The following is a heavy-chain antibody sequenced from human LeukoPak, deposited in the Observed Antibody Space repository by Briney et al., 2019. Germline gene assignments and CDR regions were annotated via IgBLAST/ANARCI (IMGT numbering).Heavy chain of an antibody. V-gene: IGHV3-11*06. J-gene: IGHJ6*04. CDR3: ARVVVPAASIVATIDDLRADYYYGMDV. CDR2: ISSISSYT. Sequence: GGSLRLSCAASGFTFSDYYMSWIRQAPGKGLEWVSYISSISSYTNYADSVKGRFTISRDNAKNSLYLQMNSLRAEDTAVYYCARVVVPAASIVATIDDLRADYYYGMDVWGKGTTVTVSS. CDR1: GFTFSDYY. D-gene: IGHD2-2*01.